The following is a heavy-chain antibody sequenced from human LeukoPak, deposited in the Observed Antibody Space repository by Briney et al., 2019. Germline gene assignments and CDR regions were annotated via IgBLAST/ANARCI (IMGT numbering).Heavy chain of an antibody. CDR1: GFTFGDYA. CDR2: IRSKAYGGTT. V-gene: IGHV3-49*03. Sequence: QPGGSLRLSCTASGFTFGDYAMSWFRQAPGKGLEWVGFIRSKAYGGTTEYAASVKGRFTISRDDSKSIAYLQMNSLKTEDTAVYYCTRGDPIRGDGLDYYDSSGYLSDYWGQGTLVTVSS. J-gene: IGHJ4*02. D-gene: IGHD3-22*01. CDR3: TRGDPIRGDGLDYYDSSGYLSDY.